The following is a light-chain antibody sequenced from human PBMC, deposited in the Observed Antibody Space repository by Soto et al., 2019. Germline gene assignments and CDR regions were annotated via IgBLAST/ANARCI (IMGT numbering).Light chain of an antibody. CDR1: QSVSSSY. J-gene: IGKJ4*01. CDR3: QQYGTSPPLT. Sequence: EIVLTQSPGTLSLSPGERATLSCRASQSVSSSYLAWYQQKPGQAPRLLIYGASSRATGIPDRFSGSGSATDFTLTISRLEPEDFAVYYCQQYGTSPPLTFGGGTKLEIK. CDR2: GAS. V-gene: IGKV3-20*01.